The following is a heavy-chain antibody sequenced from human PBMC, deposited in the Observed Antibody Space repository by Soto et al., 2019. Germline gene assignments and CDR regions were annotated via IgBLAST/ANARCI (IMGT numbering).Heavy chain of an antibody. CDR2: IYHSGGT. CDR1: GGSITSGGYS. Sequence: QLQLQESGSGLVKPSQTLSLTCAVSGGSITSGGYSWSWIRQPPGKGLEWVGYIYHSGGTYYNPSLESRVTISVDRSKNQFSLNLSSVTAADTAVYFWARCKNRGLCDYWCQGSLVTVSS. CDR3: ARCKNRGLCDY. J-gene: IGHJ4*02. V-gene: IGHV4-30-2*01.